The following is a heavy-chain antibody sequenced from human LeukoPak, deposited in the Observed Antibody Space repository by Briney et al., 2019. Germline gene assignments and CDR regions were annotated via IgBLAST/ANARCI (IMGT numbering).Heavy chain of an antibody. CDR1: GSTFSSFG. CDR2: IWYDGSNK. V-gene: IGHV3-33*01. CDR3: ARDESSGYLHFDY. Sequence: GSLRLSCAASGSTFSSFGMHWVRQAPGKGLEWVAVIWYDGSNKYYADSVKGRFTISRDNSKNTLYLQMNSLRAEDTAVYYCARDESSGYLHFDYWGQGTLVTVSS. J-gene: IGHJ4*02. D-gene: IGHD3-22*01.